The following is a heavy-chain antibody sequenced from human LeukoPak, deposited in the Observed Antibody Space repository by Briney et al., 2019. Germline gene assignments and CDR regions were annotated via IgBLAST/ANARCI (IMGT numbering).Heavy chain of an antibody. CDR3: ARDKAGRRWLQYHFDY. J-gene: IGHJ4*02. CDR2: IKSKTDGGTT. Sequence: PGRSLRLSCAASGFTFSNAWMNWVRQAPGKGLEWVGRIKSKTDGGTTDYAAPVKGRFTISRDDSKNTLYLQMNSLKTEDTAVYYCARDKAGRRWLQYHFDYWGQGTLVTVSS. D-gene: IGHD5-24*01. V-gene: IGHV3-15*07. CDR1: GFTFSNAW.